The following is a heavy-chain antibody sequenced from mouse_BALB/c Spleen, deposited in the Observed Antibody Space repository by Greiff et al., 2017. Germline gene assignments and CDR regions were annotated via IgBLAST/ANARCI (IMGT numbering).Heavy chain of an antibody. Sequence: EVKLMESGGGLVQPGGSLRLSCATSGFTFTDYYMSWVRQPPGKALEWLGFIRNKANGYTTEYSASVKGRFTISRDNSQSILYLQMNTLRAEDSATYYCARITTVAYFDYWGQGTTLTVSS. CDR1: GFTFTDYY. D-gene: IGHD1-1*01. V-gene: IGHV7-3*02. CDR3: ARITTVAYFDY. CDR2: IRNKANGYTT. J-gene: IGHJ2*01.